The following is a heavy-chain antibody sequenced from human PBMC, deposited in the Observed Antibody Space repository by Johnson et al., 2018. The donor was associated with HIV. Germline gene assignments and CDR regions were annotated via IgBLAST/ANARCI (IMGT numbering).Heavy chain of an antibody. J-gene: IGHJ3*02. CDR1: GFTFDDYG. CDR3: AKDMSRVVTPWAVSFDI. CDR2: ISWDSGTI. D-gene: IGHD4-23*01. V-gene: IGHV3-20*04. Sequence: VQLVESGGGVVRPGGSLRLSCAASGFTFDDYGMSWVRQAPGKGLEWVSGISWDSGTIGYADSVKGRFTISRDNAKISLYLQMDSLRAEDTAVYYCAKDMSRVVTPWAVSFDIWGQGTMVTVSS.